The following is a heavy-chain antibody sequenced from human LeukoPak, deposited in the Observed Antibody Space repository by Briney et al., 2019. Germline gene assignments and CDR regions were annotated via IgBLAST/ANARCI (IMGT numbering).Heavy chain of an antibody. CDR2: IYYSGST. Sequence: PSETLSLTCAVYGGSFSGYYWSWIRQPPGKGLEWIGYIYYSGSTNYNPSLKSRVTISVDTSKNQFSLKLSSVTAADTAVYYCARGDTVAARPGRFDYWGQGTLVTVSS. V-gene: IGHV4-59*12. J-gene: IGHJ4*02. CDR1: GGSFSGYY. D-gene: IGHD6-6*01. CDR3: ARGDTVAARPGRFDY.